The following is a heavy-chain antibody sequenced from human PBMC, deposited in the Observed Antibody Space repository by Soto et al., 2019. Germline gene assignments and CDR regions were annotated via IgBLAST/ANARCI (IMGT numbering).Heavy chain of an antibody. D-gene: IGHD6-6*01. CDR3: ARVIAARNPPSNGMDV. CDR2: INPNSGGT. Sequence: GASVKVSCKASGYTFTGYYMHWVRQAPGQGLEWMGWINPNSGGTNYAQKFQGRVTMTRDTSISTAYMELSRLRSDDTAVYYCARVIAARNPPSNGMDVWGQGTTVTVSS. V-gene: IGHV1-2*02. CDR1: GYTFTGYY. J-gene: IGHJ6*02.